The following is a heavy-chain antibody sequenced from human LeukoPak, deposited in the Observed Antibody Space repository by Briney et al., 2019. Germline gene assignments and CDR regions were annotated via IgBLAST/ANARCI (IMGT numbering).Heavy chain of an antibody. V-gene: IGHV1-69*13. D-gene: IGHD4-11*01. CDR1: GYTFTGYY. J-gene: IGHJ6*03. CDR3: ARDRGLHFYYYYMDV. Sequence: ASVKVSCKASGYTFTGYYMHWVRQAPGQGLEWMGGIIPIFGTANYAQKFQGRVTITADESTSTAYMELSSLRSEDTAVYYCARDRGLHFYYYYMDVWGKGTTVTISS. CDR2: IIPIFGTA.